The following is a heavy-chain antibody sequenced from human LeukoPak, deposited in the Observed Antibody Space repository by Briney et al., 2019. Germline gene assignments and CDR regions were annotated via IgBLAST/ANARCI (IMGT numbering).Heavy chain of an antibody. V-gene: IGHV3-21*01. CDR2: ISSSSSYI. J-gene: IGHJ4*02. Sequence: GGSPRLSCAASGFTFSSYSMNWVRQAPGKGLEWVSSISSSSSYIYYADSVKGRFTISRDNAKNSLYLQMNSLRAEDTAVYYCASRIAVAGAFDYWGQGTLVTVSS. CDR1: GFTFSSYS. D-gene: IGHD6-19*01. CDR3: ASRIAVAGAFDY.